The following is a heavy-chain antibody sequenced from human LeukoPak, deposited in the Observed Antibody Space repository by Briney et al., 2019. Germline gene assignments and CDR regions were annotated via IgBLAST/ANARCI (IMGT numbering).Heavy chain of an antibody. CDR2: INPNSGGT. CDR3: AKSGSRITIFGVAPTSAWFDP. Sequence: ASVKVSCKASGYTFTGYYIHWVRQAPGQGLEWMGWINPNSGGTNYAQKFQGRVTMTRDTSISTAYMELSRLRSDDTAVYYCAKSGSRITIFGVAPTSAWFDPWGQGTLVTVSS. D-gene: IGHD3-3*01. V-gene: IGHV1-2*02. CDR1: GYTFTGYY. J-gene: IGHJ5*02.